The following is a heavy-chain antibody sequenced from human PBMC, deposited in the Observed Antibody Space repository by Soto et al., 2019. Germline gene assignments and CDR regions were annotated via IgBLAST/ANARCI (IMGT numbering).Heavy chain of an antibody. Sequence: QVQLVQSGAEVKKPGASVQVSCKASGYTFITYGVSWVRQAPGQGLDWLGRISTYNGNTRYAERLQGRVTMTTDTTTNTAYMELRNLRSDDTAVYYCARGPTDYYDNSANYFLDYWGQGTLVTVSS. CDR2: ISTYNGNT. CDR1: GYTFITYG. J-gene: IGHJ4*02. V-gene: IGHV1-18*01. D-gene: IGHD3-22*01. CDR3: ARGPTDYYDNSANYFLDY.